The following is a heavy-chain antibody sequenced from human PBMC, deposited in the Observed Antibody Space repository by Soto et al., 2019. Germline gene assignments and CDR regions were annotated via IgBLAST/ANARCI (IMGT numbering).Heavy chain of an antibody. V-gene: IGHV1-69*19. J-gene: IGHJ4*01. CDR1: GGTFSSYA. CDR2: IIPIFGTA. D-gene: IGHD2-15*01. Sequence: QVQLVQSGAEVKKPGSSVKVSCKASGGTFSSYAISWVRQAPGQGLEWMGGIIPIFGTANYAQTFQGRVVISAYEPGSTANLVLSRLRSEGTGVYYCASSSCSGRRCYSYFDYWVIGTLVTVSS. CDR3: ASSSCSGRRCYSYFDY.